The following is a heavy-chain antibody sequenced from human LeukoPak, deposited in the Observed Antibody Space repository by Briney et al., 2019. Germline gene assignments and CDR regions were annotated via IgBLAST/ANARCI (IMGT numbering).Heavy chain of an antibody. CDR2: IWYDGSNK. CDR1: GFTFSSYG. V-gene: IGHV3-33*06. D-gene: IGHD6-19*01. J-gene: IGHJ6*02. CDR3: AKDPGIAVAGTIFYYYYGMDV. Sequence: GGSLRLSCAASGFTFSSYGMHWVRQAPGKGLEWVAVIWYDGSNKYYADSVKGRFTISRDNSKNTLYLQMNSLRAEDTAVYYCAKDPGIAVAGTIFYYYYGMDVWGQGTTVTVSS.